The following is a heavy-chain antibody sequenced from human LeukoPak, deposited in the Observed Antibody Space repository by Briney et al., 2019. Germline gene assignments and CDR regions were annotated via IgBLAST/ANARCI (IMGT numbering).Heavy chain of an antibody. CDR1: GSTFSTYA. D-gene: IGHD3-10*01. CDR3: AKGRISMVRGDFFDY. J-gene: IGHJ4*02. V-gene: IGHV3-23*01. Sequence: GGSLRLSCAASGSTFSTYAMSWVRQAPGKGLEWVSAMSASGGSTYYADSVKGRFTISRDNSKNTLYLQMNSLRAEDTALYYCAKGRISMVRGDFFDYWGQGTLVTVSS. CDR2: MSASGGST.